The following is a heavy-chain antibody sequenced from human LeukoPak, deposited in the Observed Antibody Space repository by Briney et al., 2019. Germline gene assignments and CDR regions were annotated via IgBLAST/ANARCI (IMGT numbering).Heavy chain of an antibody. Sequence: GESLKISCKGSGYSFTTYWIAWVRQVPGRGLEWMGIISPDDFDIRYSPSFQGHVTISADKSISTAYLQWSSPQASDTAMYYCARHEGSGSYYSYWGQGTLVTVSS. CDR1: GYSFTTYW. J-gene: IGHJ4*02. CDR3: ARHEGSGSYYSY. D-gene: IGHD1-26*01. CDR2: ISPDDFDI. V-gene: IGHV5-51*01.